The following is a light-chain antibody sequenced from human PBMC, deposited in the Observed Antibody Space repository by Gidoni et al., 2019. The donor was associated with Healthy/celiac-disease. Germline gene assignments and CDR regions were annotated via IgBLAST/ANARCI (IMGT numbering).Light chain of an antibody. Sequence: DTQTTQSPSSLSASVGDRVTITCRASQSISSYLTWYQQKPGKDPKLLINAAASLQSGVPSRFSSSGSGTEFTLTISSLQPEDFATYYCQQSYSTPLTFGGGTKVEIK. CDR3: QQSYSTPLT. CDR2: AAA. V-gene: IGKV1-39*01. CDR1: QSISSY. J-gene: IGKJ4*01.